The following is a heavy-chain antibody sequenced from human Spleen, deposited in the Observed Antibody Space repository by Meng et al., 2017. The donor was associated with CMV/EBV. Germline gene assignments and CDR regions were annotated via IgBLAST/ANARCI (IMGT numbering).Heavy chain of an antibody. J-gene: IGHJ4*02. CDR2: INHNSGGT. V-gene: IGHV1-2*02. D-gene: IGHD4/OR15-4a*01. CDR1: GYTFTGYY. CDR3: ARGDNGLEY. Sequence: ASVKVSCKASGYTFTGYYMHWVRQAPGQGLEWMGWINHNSGGTNYAQKFQGRATMTRNTSISKAYMELSSLRSDDTAVYYCARGDNGLEYWGQGTLVTVSS.